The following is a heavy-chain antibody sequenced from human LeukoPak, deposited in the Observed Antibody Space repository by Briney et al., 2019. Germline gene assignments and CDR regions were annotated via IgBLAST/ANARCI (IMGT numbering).Heavy chain of an antibody. J-gene: IGHJ4*02. Sequence: PGGSLRLSCAASGFTFSDYYMSWIRQAPGKGLEWVSYISSSGSTIYYADSVKGRFTISRDNAKNSLYLQMNSLRAEDTAVYYCAKGYYDYVWGSYRLLDYWGQGTLVTVSS. D-gene: IGHD3-16*02. CDR3: AKGYYDYVWGSYRLLDY. CDR1: GFTFSDYY. V-gene: IGHV3-11*01. CDR2: ISSSGSTI.